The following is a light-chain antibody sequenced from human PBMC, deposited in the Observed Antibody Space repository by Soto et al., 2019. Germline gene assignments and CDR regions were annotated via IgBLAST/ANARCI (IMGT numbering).Light chain of an antibody. CDR2: DAS. J-gene: IGKJ2*01. CDR1: QSISSW. V-gene: IGKV1-5*01. Sequence: DIQMTQSPSTLSASVGDRVTITCRASQSISSWLAWYQQKPGKAPKLLIYDASTLESGVPSRFSGSGSGTEFTLNISSLQPDDFATYYCQQYNILYTFGQGTNLEIK. CDR3: QQYNILYT.